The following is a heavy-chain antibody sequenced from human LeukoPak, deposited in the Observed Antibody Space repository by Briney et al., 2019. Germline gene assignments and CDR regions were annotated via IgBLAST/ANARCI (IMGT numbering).Heavy chain of an antibody. D-gene: IGHD3-3*01. Sequence: GGSLRLSCAASGFTFSSYSMNWVRQAPGKGLEWVSSISSSSSYIYYADSVKGRFTISRDNAKNSLYLQMNSLRAEDTAVYYCARDLPRHRYYDFWSGHTGGYFQHWGQGTLVTVSS. V-gene: IGHV3-21*01. J-gene: IGHJ1*01. CDR1: GFTFSSYS. CDR2: ISSSSSYI. CDR3: ARDLPRHRYYDFWSGHTGGYFQH.